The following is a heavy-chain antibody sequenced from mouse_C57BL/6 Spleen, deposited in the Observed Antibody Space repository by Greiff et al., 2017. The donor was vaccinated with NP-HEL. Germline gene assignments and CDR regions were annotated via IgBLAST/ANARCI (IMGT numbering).Heavy chain of an antibody. D-gene: IGHD1-2*01. V-gene: IGHV1-19*01. Sequence: EVQLQQSGPVLVKPGASVKMSCKASGYTFTDYYMNWVKQSHGKSLEWIGVINPYNGGTSYNQKFKGKATLTVDKSSSTAYMELNSLTSEDSAVYYCARSNGGLYFDYWGQGTTLTVSS. J-gene: IGHJ2*01. CDR3: ARSNGGLYFDY. CDR2: INPYNGGT. CDR1: GYTFTDYY.